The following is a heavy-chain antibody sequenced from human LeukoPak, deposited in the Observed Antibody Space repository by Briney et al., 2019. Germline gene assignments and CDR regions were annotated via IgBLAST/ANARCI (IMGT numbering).Heavy chain of an antibody. CDR2: IYYSGST. J-gene: IGHJ3*02. CDR1: GGSISSSSYY. CDR3: ARLLSSDWYKGTFDI. V-gene: IGHV4-39*01. D-gene: IGHD6-19*01. Sequence: SETLSLTCTVSGGSISSSSYYWGWIRQPPGKGLEWIGSIYYSGSTYYNPSPKSRVTISVDTSKNQFSLKLSSVTAADTAVYYCARLLSSDWYKGTFDIWGQGTMVTVSS.